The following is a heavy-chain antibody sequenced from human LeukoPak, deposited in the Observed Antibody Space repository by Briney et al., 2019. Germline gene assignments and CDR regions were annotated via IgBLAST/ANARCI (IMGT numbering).Heavy chain of an antibody. V-gene: IGHV4-34*01. CDR3: ARDQPYSGSYYET. CDR1: GGSFSGYY. J-gene: IGHJ4*02. Sequence: SETLSLTCAVYGGSFSGYYWSWIRQPPGKGLEWIGEINHSGSTNYNPSLKSRVTISVDTSKNQFSLKLSSVTAADTAVYYCARDQPYSGSYYETWGQGTLVTVSS. D-gene: IGHD1-26*01. CDR2: INHSGST.